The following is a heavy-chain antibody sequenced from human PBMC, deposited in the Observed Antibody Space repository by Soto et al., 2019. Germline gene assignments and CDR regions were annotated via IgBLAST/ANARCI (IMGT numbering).Heavy chain of an antibody. D-gene: IGHD3-9*01. V-gene: IGHV1-69*02. CDR2: IIPILGIA. CDR1: GGTFSSYT. CDR3: ARGRATYYDILTGYAPNDY. J-gene: IGHJ4*02. Sequence: QVQLVQSGAEVKKPGSSVKVSCKASGGTFSSYTISWVRQAPGQGLEWMGRIIPILGIANYAQKFQGRVTITADKSTSTAYMELSSLISEYTAVYYCARGRATYYDILTGYAPNDYWGQGSLVTGAS.